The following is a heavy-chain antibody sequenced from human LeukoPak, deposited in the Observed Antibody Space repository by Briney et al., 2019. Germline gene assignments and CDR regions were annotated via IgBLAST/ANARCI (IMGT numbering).Heavy chain of an antibody. V-gene: IGHV4-61*01. Sequence: SETLSLTCTVSGGSVSSGSYYWSGIRQPPGKGLEWIGYIYYSGSTNYNPSLKSRVTISVDTSKNQFSLKLSSVTAADTAVYYCARVDCSSTSCYTPQYYFDYWGQGTLVTVSS. D-gene: IGHD2-2*02. J-gene: IGHJ4*02. CDR1: GGSVSSGSYY. CDR3: ARVDCSSTSCYTPQYYFDY. CDR2: IYYSGST.